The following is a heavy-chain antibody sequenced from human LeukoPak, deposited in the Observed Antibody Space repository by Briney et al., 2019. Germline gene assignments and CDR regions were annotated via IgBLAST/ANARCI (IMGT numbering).Heavy chain of an antibody. Sequence: ASVKVSCKASGYTFTSYGISWVRQAPRQGLEWMGWISAYNGNTNYAQKLQGRVTMTTDTSTSTAYMELRSLRSDDTAVYYCARDTYDFGSGYYNFDYWGQGTLVTVSS. CDR3: ARDTYDFGSGYYNFDY. D-gene: IGHD3-3*01. CDR2: ISAYNGNT. V-gene: IGHV1-18*01. CDR1: GYTFTSYG. J-gene: IGHJ4*02.